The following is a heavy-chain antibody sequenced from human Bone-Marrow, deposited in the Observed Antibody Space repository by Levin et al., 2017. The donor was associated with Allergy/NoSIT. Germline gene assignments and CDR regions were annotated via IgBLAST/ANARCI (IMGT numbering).Heavy chain of an antibody. D-gene: IGHD1-1*01. CDR3: ANRYGSKAPPFDY. CDR1: GFTFSSYG. Sequence: GGSLRLSCAASGFTFSSYGMHWVRQAPGKGLEWVAVISYDGSNKYYADSVKGRFTISRDNSKNTLYLQMNSLRAEDTAVYYCANRYGSKAPPFDYWGQGTLVTVSS. V-gene: IGHV3-30*18. CDR2: ISYDGSNK. J-gene: IGHJ4*02.